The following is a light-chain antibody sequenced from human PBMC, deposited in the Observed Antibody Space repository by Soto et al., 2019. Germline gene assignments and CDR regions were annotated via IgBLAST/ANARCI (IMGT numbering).Light chain of an antibody. V-gene: IGLV2-14*01. CDR3: ISYTGSSTSYV. Sequence: QSALTQPASVSGSPGQSITISCAGTSGEVGGYNHVAWYQQQPGKAPKLMIYEVSKRPSGVSNRFSGSKSGNTASLNISGLQAEDEADYYCISYTGSSTSYVFGTGTKVTVL. J-gene: IGLJ1*01. CDR2: EVS. CDR1: SGEVGGYNH.